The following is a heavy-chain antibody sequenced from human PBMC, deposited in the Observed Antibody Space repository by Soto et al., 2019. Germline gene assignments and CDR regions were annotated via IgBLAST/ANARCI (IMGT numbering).Heavy chain of an antibody. J-gene: IGHJ3*02. CDR1: GYTFTSYD. CDR3: ASQRGYCTNGVCSDAFDI. D-gene: IGHD2-8*01. V-gene: IGHV1-8*01. CDR2: MNPNSGNT. Sequence: QVQLVQSGAEVKKPGASVKVSCKASGYTFTSYDINWVRQATGQGLEWMGWMNPNSGNTGYAQKCQGRGTMTRKTSISTAYMELSRLRSEDTAVYYCASQRGYCTNGVCSDAFDIWGQGTMVTVSS.